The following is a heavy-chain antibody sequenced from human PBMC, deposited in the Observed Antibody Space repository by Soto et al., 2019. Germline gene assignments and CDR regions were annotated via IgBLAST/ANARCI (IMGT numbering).Heavy chain of an antibody. CDR1: GGSISNYY. Sequence: SETLSLTGTVSGGSISNYYWNWIRQSPGKGLEWIGYIYSSGSTHYNPSLQNRVTISIDTSKNQVSLKVNSVTAADTAVYYCARDHPHSYGVYYFDYWGQGTPVTVS. J-gene: IGHJ4*02. V-gene: IGHV4-59*01. CDR3: ARDHPHSYGVYYFDY. CDR2: IYSSGST. D-gene: IGHD5-18*01.